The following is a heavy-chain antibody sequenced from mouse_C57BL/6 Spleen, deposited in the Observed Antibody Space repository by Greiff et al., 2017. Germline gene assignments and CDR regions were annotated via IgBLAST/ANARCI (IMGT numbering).Heavy chain of an antibody. D-gene: IGHD1-1*01. CDR2: IDPENGDT. V-gene: IGHV14-4*01. CDR3: TTWGTTVVPLDY. Sequence: EVKLQQSGAELVRPGASVKLSCTASGFNIKDDYMHWVKQRPEQGLEWIGWIDPENGDTEYASKFQGKATITADTSSNTAYLQLSSLTSEDTAVYYCTTWGTTVVPLDYWGQGTTLTVSS. CDR1: GFNIKDDY. J-gene: IGHJ2*01.